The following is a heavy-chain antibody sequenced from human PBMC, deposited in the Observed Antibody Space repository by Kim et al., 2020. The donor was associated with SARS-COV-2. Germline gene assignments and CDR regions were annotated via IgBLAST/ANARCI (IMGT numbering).Heavy chain of an antibody. D-gene: IGHD1-7*01. J-gene: IGHJ3*02. Sequence: GGSLRLSCAASGFTFSSYAMHWVRQAPGKGLEWVAVISYDGSNKYYADSVKGRFTISRDNSKNTLYLQMNSLRAEDTAVYYCARDPGTTGWDDAFDIWG. V-gene: IGHV3-30-3*01. CDR2: ISYDGSNK. CDR3: ARDPGTTGWDDAFDI. CDR1: GFTFSSYA.